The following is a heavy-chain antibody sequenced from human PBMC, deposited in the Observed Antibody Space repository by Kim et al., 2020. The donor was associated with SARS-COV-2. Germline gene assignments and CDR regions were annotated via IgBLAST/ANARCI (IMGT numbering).Heavy chain of an antibody. J-gene: IGHJ6*02. D-gene: IGHD6-13*01. CDR3: ARVNKGSSSWYYYYYYGMDV. V-gene: IGHV3-33*05. Sequence: GGSLRLSFAASGFTFSSYGMHWVRQDPGKGLEWVAVISYDGSNKYYADSVKGRFTISRDNSKNTLYLQMNSLRAEDTAVYYCARVNKGSSSWYYYYYYGMDVLGQGTTVTVSS. CDR2: ISYDGSNK. CDR1: GFTFSSYG.